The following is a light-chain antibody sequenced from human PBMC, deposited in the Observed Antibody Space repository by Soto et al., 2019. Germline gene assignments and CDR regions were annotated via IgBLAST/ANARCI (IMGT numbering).Light chain of an antibody. CDR2: QAS. CDR3: QQYNSYSLT. J-gene: IGKJ4*01. CDR1: QSISSW. V-gene: IGKV1-5*03. Sequence: DIQMTQSPSTLSASVGDRVTITCRASQSISSWLAWYQQEPGKAPKLLIYQASSLERGVPSRFSGSGSGTEFTLTISSLQPDDFATYYCQQYNSYSLTFGGGTKVEIK.